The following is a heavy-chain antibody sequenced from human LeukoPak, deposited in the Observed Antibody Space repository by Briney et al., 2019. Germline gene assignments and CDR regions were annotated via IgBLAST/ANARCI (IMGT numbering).Heavy chain of an antibody. CDR2: ISSSSSTI. CDR1: GFTFSSYS. Sequence: PGGSLRLSCAASGFTFSSYSMNWVRQAPGKGLEWVSYISSSSSTIYYADSVKGRFTISRDNAKNSLYLQMNSLRAEDTALYYCAKGPDSSGYYLDWFDPWGQGTLVTVSS. J-gene: IGHJ5*02. CDR3: AKGPDSSGYYLDWFDP. D-gene: IGHD3-22*01. V-gene: IGHV3-48*04.